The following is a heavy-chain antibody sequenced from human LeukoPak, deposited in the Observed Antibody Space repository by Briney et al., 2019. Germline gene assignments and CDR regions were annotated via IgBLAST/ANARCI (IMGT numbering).Heavy chain of an antibody. V-gene: IGHV3-21*04. CDR1: GFTFSSYS. CDR2: ISSSSSYI. Sequence: PGGSLRLSCAASGFTFSSYSMNWVRQAPGKGLEWVSSISSSSSYIYYADSVKGRFTISRDNAKNSLYLQMNSLRAEDTAVYYCAKSPDIVVVPAAKFDYWGQGTLVTVSS. CDR3: AKSPDIVVVPAAKFDY. D-gene: IGHD2-2*01. J-gene: IGHJ4*02.